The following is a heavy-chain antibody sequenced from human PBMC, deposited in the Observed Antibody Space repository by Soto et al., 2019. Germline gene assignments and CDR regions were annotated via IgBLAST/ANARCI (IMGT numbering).Heavy chain of an antibody. CDR2: IRSTTNYI. CDR3: ARESEDLTSNFDY. J-gene: IGHJ4*02. Sequence: LRLSCAASGFTFTRYSMNWVRQAPGKGLEWVSSIRSTTNYIYYADSMKGRFTVSRDNAKNSVYLEMNSLSAEDTAVYYCARESEDLTSNFDYWGQGTRVTVSS. V-gene: IGHV3-21*01. CDR1: GFTFTRYS.